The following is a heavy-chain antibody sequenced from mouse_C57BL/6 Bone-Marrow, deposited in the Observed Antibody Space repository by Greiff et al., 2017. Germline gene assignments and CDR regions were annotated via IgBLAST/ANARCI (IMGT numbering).Heavy chain of an antibody. V-gene: IGHV1-64*01. D-gene: IGHD1-1*01. CDR1: GYTFTSYW. J-gene: IGHJ2*01. Sequence: QVHVKQSGAELVKPGASVKLSCKASGYTFTSYWMHWVKQRPGQGLEWIGMIHPNSGSTNYNEKFKSKATLTVDKSSSTAYMQLSSLTSEDSAVYYCARTFITTVGYFDYWGQGTTLTVSS. CDR3: ARTFITTVGYFDY. CDR2: IHPNSGST.